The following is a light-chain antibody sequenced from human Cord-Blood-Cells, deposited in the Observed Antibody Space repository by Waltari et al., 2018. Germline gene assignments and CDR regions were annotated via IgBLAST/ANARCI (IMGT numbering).Light chain of an antibody. CDR2: DVS. CDR3: SSYTSSPV. Sequence: QSALTQPASVSGSPGQSITISCTGTSSDVGGYNYVSWYQQHPGKALKLMIYDVSKRPSGVSNRFSGSKSGNTASLTISGLQAEDEADYYCSSYTSSPVFGGGTKLTVL. J-gene: IGLJ2*01. V-gene: IGLV2-14*01. CDR1: SSDVGGYNY.